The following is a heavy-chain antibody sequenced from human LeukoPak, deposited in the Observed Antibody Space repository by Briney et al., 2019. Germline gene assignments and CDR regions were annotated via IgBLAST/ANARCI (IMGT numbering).Heavy chain of an antibody. CDR1: GFTFSSYW. CDR2: IKQDGSEK. J-gene: IGHJ3*01. V-gene: IGHV3-7*01. D-gene: IGHD6-25*01. Sequence: PGGSLRLSCAASGFTFSSYWMSWVRQAPGKGLEWVANIKQDGSEKYYVDSVKGRFTISRDNAKNSLYLQMNSLRAEDTAVYYCVRAHVAAGLALDLWGQGTKVTVSS. CDR3: VRAHVAAGLALDL.